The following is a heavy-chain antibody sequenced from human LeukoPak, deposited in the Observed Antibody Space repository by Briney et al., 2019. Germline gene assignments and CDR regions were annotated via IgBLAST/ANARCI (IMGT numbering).Heavy chain of an antibody. CDR2: IYPGDSDT. D-gene: IGHD3-22*01. V-gene: IGHV5-51*03. Sequence: GESLKISWKGSGYSITSYCIGLVRKMPGKRLEWMGIIYPGDSDTRYSPSFQDHPTISADKSISTAYLQWSSLKASGTAMYYCASPDYYDSSGYSPGVGYWGQGTLVTVSS. CDR3: ASPDYYDSSGYSPGVGY. CDR1: GYSITSYC. J-gene: IGHJ4*02.